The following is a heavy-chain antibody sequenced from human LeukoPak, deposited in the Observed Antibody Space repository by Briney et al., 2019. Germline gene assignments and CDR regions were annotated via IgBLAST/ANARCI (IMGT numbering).Heavy chain of an antibody. V-gene: IGHV4-39*07. J-gene: IGHJ4*02. CDR2: IYTSGST. CDR1: TGSISSSSYY. Sequence: SETLSLTCTVSTGSISSSSYYWGWIRQPPGKGLEWIGRIYTSGSTNYNPSLKSRVTISVDTSKNQFSLKLSSVTAADTAVYYCAREAMVTGFDYWGQGTLVTVSS. CDR3: AREAMVTGFDY. D-gene: IGHD5-18*01.